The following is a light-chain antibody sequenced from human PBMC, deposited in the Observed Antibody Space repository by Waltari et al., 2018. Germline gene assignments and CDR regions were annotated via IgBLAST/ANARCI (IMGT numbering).Light chain of an antibody. Sequence: QSALTQPPSVSGSPGQSVTISCTGTSSAVGSYNHVSWYQQSPGTAPKLIIYEVNNRPSGVPDRFSGSKSGNTASLTISGLQAEDEADYYCASYRSGNTWVFGGGTMLTVL. J-gene: IGLJ3*02. CDR2: EVN. V-gene: IGLV2-18*02. CDR3: ASYRSGNTWV. CDR1: SSAVGSYNH.